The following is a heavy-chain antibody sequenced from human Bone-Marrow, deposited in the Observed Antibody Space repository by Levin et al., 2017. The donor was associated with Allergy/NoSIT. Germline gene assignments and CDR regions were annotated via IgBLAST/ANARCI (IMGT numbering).Heavy chain of an antibody. J-gene: IGHJ4*02. D-gene: IGHD4-17*01. CDR2: ISYDGKNK. CDR3: AREEVTTWPFDY. Sequence: PGGSLRLSCAVSGFTFSSYPMHWVRQAPGKGLEWVAVISYDGKNKYYADSVRGRFTLSRDNSNNIMYLQMNSLRAEDTAVYYCAREEVTTWPFDYWGQGSLVIVSS. CDR1: GFTFSSYP. V-gene: IGHV3-30*04.